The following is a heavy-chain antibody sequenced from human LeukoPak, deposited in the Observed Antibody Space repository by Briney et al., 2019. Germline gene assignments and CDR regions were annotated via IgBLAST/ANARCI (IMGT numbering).Heavy chain of an antibody. Sequence: SETLSLTCAVYGGSFGGYYWTWIRQPPGKGLEWIGEINHSGSTNYNPSLKSRVTISVDTSKNQFSLKLSSVTAADTAVYYCARGGSQFGELRFRRRNWFDPWGQGTRVTVSA. J-gene: IGHJ5*02. CDR1: GGSFGGYY. CDR2: INHSGST. V-gene: IGHV4-34*01. D-gene: IGHD3-10*01. CDR3: ARGGSQFGELRFRRRNWFDP.